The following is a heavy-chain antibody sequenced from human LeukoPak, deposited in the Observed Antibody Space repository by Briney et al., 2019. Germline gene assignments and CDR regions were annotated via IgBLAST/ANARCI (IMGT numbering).Heavy chain of an antibody. CDR3: ARDKYRDGYYDY. CDR1: GGSISSGNYY. D-gene: IGHD3-10*01. V-gene: IGHV4-61*02. Sequence: PSQTLSLTCTVSGGSISSGNYYWSWIRQPAGKGLEWVGRIYTSGTTSYNPSLKSRVTISLDTSKNQFSLKLSSVTAADTAVYFCARDKYRDGYYDYWGQGTLVTVSS. CDR2: IYTSGTT. J-gene: IGHJ4*02.